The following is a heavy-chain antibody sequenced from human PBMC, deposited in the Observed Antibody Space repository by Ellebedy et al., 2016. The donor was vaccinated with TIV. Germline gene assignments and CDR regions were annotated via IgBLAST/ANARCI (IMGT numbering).Heavy chain of an antibody. CDR2: FSYSGNT. D-gene: IGHD2-15*01. J-gene: IGHJ4*02. Sequence: SETLSLXXTVSGDFVSSDNYHWSWIRQPPGKGLEWIGYFSYSGNTNYNPSLKSRLTISVDTSKNQFTLNLNSVTAADTAVYHCLTYKVGGGGTSYWGQGALVTVSS. CDR1: GDFVSSDNYH. V-gene: IGHV4-61*01. CDR3: LTYKVGGGGTSY.